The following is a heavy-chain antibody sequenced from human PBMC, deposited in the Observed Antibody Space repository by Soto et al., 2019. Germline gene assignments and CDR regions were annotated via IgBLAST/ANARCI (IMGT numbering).Heavy chain of an antibody. V-gene: IGHV4-34*01. CDR1: GGSFSGYY. D-gene: IGHD6-6*01. CDR2: INHSGST. CDR3: ARAIAGRPDVFDY. Sequence: SETLSLTCAVYGGSFSGYYWSWIRQPPGKGLEWIGEINHSGSTNYNPSLKSRVTISVDTSKNQFSLKLSFVTAADTAVYYCARAIAGRPDVFDYWGQGSLVTVSS. J-gene: IGHJ4*02.